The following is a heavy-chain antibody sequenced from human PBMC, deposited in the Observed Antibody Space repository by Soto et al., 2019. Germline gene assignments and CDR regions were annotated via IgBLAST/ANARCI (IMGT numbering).Heavy chain of an antibody. Sequence: GSLRLSCVASGFTFSTYSMNWVRQAPGKGLEWISYISNDDIVYADSVKGRFTISRDNSKNTLYLQMNSLRAEDTAVYYCAKDLERVTTNYYYYGMDVWGQGTTVTVSS. CDR2: ISNDDI. J-gene: IGHJ6*02. CDR3: AKDLERVTTNYYYYGMDV. V-gene: IGHV3-21*05. D-gene: IGHD4-17*01. CDR1: GFTFSTYS.